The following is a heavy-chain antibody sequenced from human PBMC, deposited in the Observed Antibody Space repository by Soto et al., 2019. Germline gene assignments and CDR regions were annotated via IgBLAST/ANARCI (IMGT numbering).Heavy chain of an antibody. CDR1: GYSISSGYY. D-gene: IGHD5-18*01. CDR2: IYHSGST. Sequence: PSETLSLTCAVSGYSISSGYYWGWIRQPPGKGLEWIGSIYHSGSTYYNPSLKSRVTISVDTSKNQFSLKLSSVTAADTAVYYCARSLTVDTAMVIRYNWFDPWGQAT. V-gene: IGHV4-38-2*01. J-gene: IGHJ5*02. CDR3: ARSLTVDTAMVIRYNWFDP.